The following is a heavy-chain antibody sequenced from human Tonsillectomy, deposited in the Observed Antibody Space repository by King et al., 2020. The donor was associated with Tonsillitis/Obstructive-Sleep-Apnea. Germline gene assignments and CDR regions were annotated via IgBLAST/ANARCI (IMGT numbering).Heavy chain of an antibody. CDR1: GGTFSSYA. V-gene: IGHV1-69*10. CDR2: IIPILGIA. D-gene: IGHD5-18*01. CDR3: ASPGYGYGSQTNDYGDDNGMDV. Sequence: QLVQSGAEVKKPGSSAKVSCKASGGTFSSYAISWVRQAPGQGLEWMGGIIPILGIANYAQKFPGRVTITADKSTGTAYMELSSLRSEHTAVYYCASPGYGYGSQTNDYGDDNGMDVWGQGTTVTVSS. J-gene: IGHJ6*02.